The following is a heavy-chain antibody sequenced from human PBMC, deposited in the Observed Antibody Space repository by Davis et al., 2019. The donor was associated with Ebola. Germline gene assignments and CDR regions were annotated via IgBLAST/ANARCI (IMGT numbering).Heavy chain of an antibody. Sequence: GGSLRLSCAASGFTFSSYDMNWVRQAPGKGLEWISYISSSRTIMYYADSVRGRFTISRDNAQSALYLQMNSLRAEDTAVYYCATVRRASTPIYWGQGTLVTVSS. CDR3: ATVRRASTPIY. V-gene: IGHV3-48*01. CDR1: GFTFSSYD. CDR2: ISSSRTIM. D-gene: IGHD2-15*01. J-gene: IGHJ4*02.